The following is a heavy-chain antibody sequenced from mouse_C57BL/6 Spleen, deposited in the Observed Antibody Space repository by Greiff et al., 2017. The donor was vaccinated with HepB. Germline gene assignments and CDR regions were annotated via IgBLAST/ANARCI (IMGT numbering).Heavy chain of an antibody. CDR2: ISDGGSYT. CDR3: ARDLGYGSSYRGYAMDY. D-gene: IGHD1-1*01. J-gene: IGHJ4*01. Sequence: EVMLVESGGGLVKPGGSLKLSCAASGFTFSSYAMSWVRQTPEKRLEWVATISDGGSYTYYPDNVKGRFTISRDNAKNNLYLQMSHLKSEDTAMYYCARDLGYGSSYRGYAMDYWGQGTSVTVSS. CDR1: GFTFSSYA. V-gene: IGHV5-4*01.